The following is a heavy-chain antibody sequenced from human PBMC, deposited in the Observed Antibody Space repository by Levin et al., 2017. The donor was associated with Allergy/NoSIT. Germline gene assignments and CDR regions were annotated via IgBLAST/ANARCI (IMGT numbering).Heavy chain of an antibody. CDR3: ARLTTPTAPNNWFDP. V-gene: IGHV1-8*01. J-gene: IGHJ5*02. Sequence: ASVKVSCKASGYTFTDHDINWVRQATGQELEWMGWMTPNSGNTGYAQKFKGRVTMTRSTSMSTAYMELSSLRPEDTAVYYCARLTTPTAPNNWFDPWGQGTLVTVSS. CDR1: GYTFTDHD. CDR2: MTPNSGNT. D-gene: IGHD4-11*01.